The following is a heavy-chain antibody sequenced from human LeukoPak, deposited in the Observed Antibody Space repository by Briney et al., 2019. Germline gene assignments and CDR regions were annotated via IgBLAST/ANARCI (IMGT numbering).Heavy chain of an antibody. V-gene: IGHV1-2*02. D-gene: IGHD6-19*01. CDR3: ARSIAVATPRYYGMDV. CDR1: GYTFTGYY. J-gene: IGHJ6*02. Sequence: ASVKVSCKASGYTFTGYYMHWVRQAPRQGLEWMGWINPNSGGTNYAQKFQGRVTMTRDTSISTAYMELSRLRSDDTAVYYCARSIAVATPRYYGMDVWGQGTTVTVSS. CDR2: INPNSGGT.